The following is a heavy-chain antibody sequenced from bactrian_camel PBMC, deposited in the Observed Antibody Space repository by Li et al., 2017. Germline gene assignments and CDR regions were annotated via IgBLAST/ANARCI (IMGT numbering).Heavy chain of an antibody. Sequence: VQLVESGGGEVQAGGSLRLSCVVSASTEKLAMAWFRQTPENEREGVAGIDTDGTTNYAESVKGRFTISRDNAKNALYLQMNSLKSEDAGVYYCAADDPPGIPEATTWWLLQRTWYNYWGQGTQVTVS. CDR1: ASTEKLA. D-gene: IGHD7*01. CDR3: AADDPPGIPEATTWWLLQRTWYNY. CDR2: IDTDGTT. V-gene: IGHV3S53*01. J-gene: IGHJ4*01.